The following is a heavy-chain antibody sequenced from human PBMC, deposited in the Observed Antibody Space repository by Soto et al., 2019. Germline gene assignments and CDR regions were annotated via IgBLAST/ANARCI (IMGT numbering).Heavy chain of an antibody. CDR2: IRSKANSYAT. Sequence: PGGSLRLSCAASGFTFSGSAMHWVRQASGKGLEWVGRIRSKANSYATAYAASVKGRFTISRDDSKNTAYLQMNSLKTEDTAVYYCTTSHEPFDYWGQGPLVTVSS. V-gene: IGHV3-73*01. CDR1: GFTFSGSA. CDR3: TTSHEPFDY. J-gene: IGHJ4*02.